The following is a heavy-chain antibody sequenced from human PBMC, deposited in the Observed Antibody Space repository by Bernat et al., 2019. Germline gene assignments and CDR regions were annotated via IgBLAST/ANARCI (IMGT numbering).Heavy chain of an antibody. Sequence: QVQLVESGGGVVQPGRSLRLSCAASGFTFSNCAMHWVRQAPGKGLEWVAVISYDENNMYYADSVKGRFTISRDNSKDTLYLQMNSLRAEDTAVYFCAREGYSRSTWGYFDDWGQGTLVTVSS. V-gene: IGHV3-30-3*01. CDR2: ISYDENNM. CDR1: GFTFSNCA. CDR3: AREGYSRSTWGYFDD. D-gene: IGHD6-13*01. J-gene: IGHJ4*02.